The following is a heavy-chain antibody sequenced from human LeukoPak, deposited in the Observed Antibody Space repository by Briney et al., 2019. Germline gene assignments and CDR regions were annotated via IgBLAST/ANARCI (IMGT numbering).Heavy chain of an antibody. CDR3: AREGYYYDSSGYTRYYYYYGMDV. Sequence: SETLSLTCTVSGGSISSGSYYWSWIRQPAGKGLEWIERIYTSGSTNYNPSLKSRVTISVDTSKNQFSLKLSSVTAADTAVYYCAREGYYYDSSGYTRYYYYYGMDVWGQGTTVTVSS. CDR1: GGSISSGSYY. V-gene: IGHV4-61*02. D-gene: IGHD3-22*01. CDR2: IYTSGST. J-gene: IGHJ6*02.